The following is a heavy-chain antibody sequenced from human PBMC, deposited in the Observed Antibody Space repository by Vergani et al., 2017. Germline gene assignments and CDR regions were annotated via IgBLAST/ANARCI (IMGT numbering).Heavy chain of an antibody. V-gene: IGHV4-31*03. CDR3: ARSDYGGTLSPDY. CDR2: IYYSGST. Sequence: QVQLQESGPGLVKPSQTLSLTCTVSGGSISSGGYYWSWIRQHPGKGLEWIGYIYYSGSTYYNPSLKSRVTISVDTSKNQFSLKLSTETAADTAVYYCARSDYGGTLSPDYWGQGTLVTVSS. D-gene: IGHD4-23*01. CDR1: GGSISSGGYY. J-gene: IGHJ4*02.